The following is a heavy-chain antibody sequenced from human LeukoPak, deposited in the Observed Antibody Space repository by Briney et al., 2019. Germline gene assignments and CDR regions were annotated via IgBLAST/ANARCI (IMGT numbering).Heavy chain of an antibody. Sequence: SETLSLTCTVSGGSISSYYWSWIRQPPGKGLEWIGYIYYSGSTDYNPSLKSRVTISVDTSKNQFSLKLSSVTAADTAVYYCARDRSSTCPNYGMDVWGQGTTVTVSS. V-gene: IGHV4-59*01. D-gene: IGHD2-2*01. CDR1: GGSISSYY. CDR2: IYYSGST. J-gene: IGHJ6*02. CDR3: ARDRSSTCPNYGMDV.